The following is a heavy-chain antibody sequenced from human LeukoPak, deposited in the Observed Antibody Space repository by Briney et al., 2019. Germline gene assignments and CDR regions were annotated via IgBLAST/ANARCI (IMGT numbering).Heavy chain of an antibody. CDR3: ARSSVYYYDSSGYPDY. Sequence: PGGSLRLSCAASRFTFSSYTMNWVRQAPGKGLEWVSSISSSSNYIYYADSLKGRFTLSRDNAKNSLYLQMDSLRAEDTAVYYCARSSVYYYDSSGYPDYWGQGTLVTVSS. CDR2: ISSSSNYI. J-gene: IGHJ4*02. V-gene: IGHV3-21*01. CDR1: RFTFSSYT. D-gene: IGHD3-22*01.